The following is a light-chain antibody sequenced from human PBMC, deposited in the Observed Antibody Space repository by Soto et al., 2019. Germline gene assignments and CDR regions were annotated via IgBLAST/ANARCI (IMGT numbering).Light chain of an antibody. J-gene: IGLJ2*01. Sequence: QSVLTQPASVSGSPGQSITISCTGTSSDVGGYNYVSWYQQHPGKAPKLMIYEVSNRPSGVSNRFSGSKSGNTASLTISGLQAEAEADYYCSSYTSSSTHVVFGGGTKITVL. V-gene: IGLV2-14*01. CDR3: SSYTSSSTHVV. CDR2: EVS. CDR1: SSDVGGYNY.